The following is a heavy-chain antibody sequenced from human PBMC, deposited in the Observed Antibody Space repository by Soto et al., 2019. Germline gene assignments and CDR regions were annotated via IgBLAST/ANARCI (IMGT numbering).Heavy chain of an antibody. J-gene: IGHJ4*02. CDR2: SRNKANSYNT. CDR1: GFTFSDYY. Sequence: EVKLVQSGGGLVQPGGSLRLSCAASGFTFSDYYMDWVRQVPEKGLEWLGRSRNKANSYNTEYAPSVKGRFSISRDDSKDSMYLQMNSLKSEDSAVYYCARDTGGSYDYWGQGALVTVSS. V-gene: IGHV3-72*01. D-gene: IGHD3-16*01. CDR3: ARDTGGSYDY.